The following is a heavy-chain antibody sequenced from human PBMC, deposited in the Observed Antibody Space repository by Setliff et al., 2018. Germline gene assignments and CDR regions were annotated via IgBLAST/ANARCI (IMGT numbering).Heavy chain of an antibody. D-gene: IGHD3-3*01. CDR1: GFTFSSYS. CDR2: ISSDSRYI. J-gene: IGHJ6*03. V-gene: IGHV3-21*01. CDR3: ARDGYYNFWSGYYLSYYYYYMDV. Sequence: GGSLRLSCAASGFTFSSYSMNWVRQAPGKGLEWVSSISSDSRYIYYADSLKGRFTISRDNAKNSLYLQMNSLGAEDTAVYYCARDGYYNFWSGYYLSYYYYYMDVWGKGTTVTVSS.